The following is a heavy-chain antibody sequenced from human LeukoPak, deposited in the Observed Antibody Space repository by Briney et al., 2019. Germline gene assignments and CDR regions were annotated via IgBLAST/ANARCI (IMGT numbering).Heavy chain of an antibody. CDR3: ARLALRDFWSGYYRPNYYGMDV. D-gene: IGHD3-3*01. J-gene: IGHJ6*02. Sequence: GASVKVSCKAFGYTFTGYYMHWVRQAPGQGLEWMGWINPNSGGTNYAQKFQGRVTMTRDTSIRTAYMELSRLRSDDTAVYYCARLALRDFWSGYYRPNYYGMDVWGQGTTVTVSS. V-gene: IGHV1-2*02. CDR1: GYTFTGYY. CDR2: INPNSGGT.